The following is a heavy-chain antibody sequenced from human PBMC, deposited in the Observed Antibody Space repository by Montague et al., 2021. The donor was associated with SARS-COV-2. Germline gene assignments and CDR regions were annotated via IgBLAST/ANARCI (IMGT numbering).Heavy chain of an antibody. CDR1: GFTFSSYC. J-gene: IGHJ4*02. CDR2: ICNDGSNK. V-gene: IGHV3-33*06. D-gene: IGHD3-10*01. CDR3: AKESGFGELGSTFDY. Sequence: SLRLSCAASGFTFSSYCMHWVRQAPGKGLEWVSVICNDGSNKYYADSVKGRFTISRDNSKNTLYLQMNSLRAEDTAVYYCAKESGFGELGSTFDYWGQGTLVTVSS.